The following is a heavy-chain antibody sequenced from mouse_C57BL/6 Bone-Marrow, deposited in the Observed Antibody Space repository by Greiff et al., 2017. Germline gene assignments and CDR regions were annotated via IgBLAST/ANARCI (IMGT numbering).Heavy chain of an antibody. CDR2: IDPENGDT. V-gene: IGHV14-4*01. J-gene: IGHJ3*01. D-gene: IGHD4-1*01. Sequence: EVHLVESEAELVRPGASVKLSCTASGFNITDDYMHWVKQRPEQGLAWIGWIDPENGDTEYASKFQGKATITADTSSNTAYLQLSSLTSEDTAVYYCTITGTWFAYWGQGTLVTVSA. CDR1: GFNITDDY. CDR3: TITGTWFAY.